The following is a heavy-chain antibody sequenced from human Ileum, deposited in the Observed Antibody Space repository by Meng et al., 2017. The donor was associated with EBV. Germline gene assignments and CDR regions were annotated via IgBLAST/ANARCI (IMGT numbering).Heavy chain of an antibody. V-gene: IGHV4-39*07. D-gene: IGHD2-15*01. CDR3: ARELMYCSGGSCYPFDY. CDR1: GGTVRRMSYY. J-gene: IGHJ4*02. Sequence: SGPAVCKPSRHLSTHCTGSGGTVRRMSYYGDVVPQPPGKGLEWIGSIYYSGRTYYNPSLKSRVTISVDTSKNQFSLRLSSVTAADTAVYYCARELMYCSGGSCYPFDYWGQGTLVTVSS. CDR2: IYYSGRT.